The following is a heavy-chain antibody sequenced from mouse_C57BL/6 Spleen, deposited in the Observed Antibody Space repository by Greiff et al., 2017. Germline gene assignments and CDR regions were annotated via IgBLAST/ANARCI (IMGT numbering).Heavy chain of an antibody. D-gene: IGHD1-1*01. CDR2: ISYDGSN. V-gene: IGHV3-6*01. CDR3: ARSTTVVAPYFDD. J-gene: IGHJ1*03. CDR1: GYSITSGYY. Sequence: EVKLVESGPGLVKPSQSLSLTCSVTGYSITSGYYWNWLRQYPGNKLEWMGYISYDGSNNYNPSLKNRISITRDTSKNQFFLKLNSVTTEDTATYYCARSTTVVAPYFDDWGTGTTVTVSA.